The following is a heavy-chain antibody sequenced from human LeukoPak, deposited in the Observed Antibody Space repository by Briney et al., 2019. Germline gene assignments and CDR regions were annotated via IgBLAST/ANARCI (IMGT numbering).Heavy chain of an antibody. D-gene: IGHD1-26*01. CDR3: ARNTIVGATRWFGP. J-gene: IGHJ5*02. Sequence: SETLSLTCTVSGYSISTGYYWDWIRQPPGKGLEWIGTFYHGGSTYYNPSLKSRVTISVDTSKNQFSLKVRSVAAADTAVYYCARNTIVGATRWFGPWGQGTLVTVSS. CDR2: FYHGGST. CDR1: GYSISTGYY. V-gene: IGHV4-38-2*02.